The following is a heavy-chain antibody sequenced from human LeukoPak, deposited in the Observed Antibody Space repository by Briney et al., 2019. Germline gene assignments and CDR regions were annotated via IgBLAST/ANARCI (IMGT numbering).Heavy chain of an antibody. CDR2: IYTSGST. D-gene: IGHD6-19*01. V-gene: IGHV4-61*02. CDR1: GGSISSGTYY. Sequence: SETLSLTCTVSGGSISSGTYYWSWIRQPAGKGLEWIGRIYTSGSTNYNPSLKSRVTISVDTSKNQFSLKLSSVTAADTAVYYCARQGSSGWYPAAAYYFDYWGQGTLVTVSS. J-gene: IGHJ4*02. CDR3: ARQGSSGWYPAAAYYFDY.